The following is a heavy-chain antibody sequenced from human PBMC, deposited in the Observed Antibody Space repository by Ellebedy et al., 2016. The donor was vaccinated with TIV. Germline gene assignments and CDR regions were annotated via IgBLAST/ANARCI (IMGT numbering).Heavy chain of an antibody. CDR2: ISAGGGAT. CDR3: AKVGRRYYESSGDP. V-gene: IGHV3-23*01. D-gene: IGHD3-22*01. J-gene: IGHJ6*02. Sequence: GESLKISCAASGFTFSNYVMSWVRQAPGKGLEWVSTISAGGGATYYADSVKGRFNISRDNSENTLYLQMNSLRAEDTAVYYCAKVGRRYYESSGDPWGQGTTVTVSS. CDR1: GFTFSNYV.